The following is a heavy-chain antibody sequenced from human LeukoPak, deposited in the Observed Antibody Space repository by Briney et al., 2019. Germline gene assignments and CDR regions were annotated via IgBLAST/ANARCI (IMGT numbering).Heavy chain of an antibody. J-gene: IGHJ1*01. CDR1: GVTTCIGRAY. CDR2: MNPTVGSI. V-gene: IGHV4-61*02. D-gene: IGHD1-26*01. Sequence: SETLPLTCTLSGVTTCIGRAYTSSIRQPAGNGLGWIGRMNPTVGSINYTPSLRSRVTISVDTSKNHFYLRLSSATAADTAMYFGARRFSASGLRPPYGWGQVTLVSVSS. CDR3: ARRFSASGLRPPYG.